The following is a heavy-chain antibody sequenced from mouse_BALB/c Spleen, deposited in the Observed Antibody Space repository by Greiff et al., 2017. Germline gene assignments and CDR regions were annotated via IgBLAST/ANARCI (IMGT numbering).Heavy chain of an antibody. CDR1: GFSLTSYG. CDR2: IWSGGST. D-gene: IGHD1-1*01. Sequence: VQLKESGPGLVQPSQSLSITCIVSGFSLTSYGVHWVRQSPGKGLEWLGVIWSGGSTDYNAAFISRLSISKDNSKSQVFFKMNSLQANDTAIYYCARIPPITTVVPMDYWGQGTSVTVSS. V-gene: IGHV2-2*02. CDR3: ARIPPITTVVPMDY. J-gene: IGHJ4*01.